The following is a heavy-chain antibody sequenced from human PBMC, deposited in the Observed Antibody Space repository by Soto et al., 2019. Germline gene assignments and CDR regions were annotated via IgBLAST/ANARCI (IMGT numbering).Heavy chain of an antibody. Sequence: SETLSLTCTVSGGSISSDDYYWSWIRQPPGKGLEWIGYIYYSGSAYYTPSLQSRVTISIDTSKNQFSLKVSSATAADTAVYYCARHSNRNYGLYYFDYWGLGALVTVSS. CDR3: ARHSNRNYGLYYFDY. J-gene: IGHJ4*02. CDR2: IYYSGSA. V-gene: IGHV4-30-4*01. CDR1: GGSISSDDYY. D-gene: IGHD4-4*01.